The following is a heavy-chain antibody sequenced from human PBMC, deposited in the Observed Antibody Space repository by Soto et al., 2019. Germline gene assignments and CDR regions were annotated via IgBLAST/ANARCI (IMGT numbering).Heavy chain of an antibody. D-gene: IGHD2-15*01. CDR2: ISGDNGNT. CDR1: AYTFTNYA. CDR3: ATGLLGYCSGGSCYYDS. Sequence: QVQLVQSGAEVKKPGASVRVSCQTSAYTFTNYAVSWVRQAPGQGLEWMGWISGDNGNTIYAQKFQGRVTMTTDTSTRKSYMELRSLRSDDTAVYYCATGLLGYCSGGSCYYDSWGQGTLVTVSS. J-gene: IGHJ4*02. V-gene: IGHV1-18*01.